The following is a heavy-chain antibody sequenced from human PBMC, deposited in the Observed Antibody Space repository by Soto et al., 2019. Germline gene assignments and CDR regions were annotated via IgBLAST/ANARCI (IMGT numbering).Heavy chain of an antibody. Sequence: GGSLRLSCSASGFTFSSYAMHWVRQAPGKGLEYVSAISSNGGSTYYADSVKGRFTISRDNSKNTLYLQMSSLRAEDTAVYYCAREGALKPFSSWGQGALVTVSS. V-gene: IGHV3-64D*06. J-gene: IGHJ5*02. CDR2: ISSNGGST. CDR3: AREGALKPFSS. CDR1: GFTFSSYA.